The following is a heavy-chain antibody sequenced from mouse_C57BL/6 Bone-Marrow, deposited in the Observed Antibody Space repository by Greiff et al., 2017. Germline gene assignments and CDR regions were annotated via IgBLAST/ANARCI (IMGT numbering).Heavy chain of an antibody. D-gene: IGHD1-1*01. CDR3: VREGPFYYGSLYYFDY. CDR1: GFSFNTYA. Sequence: EVQGVESGGGLVQPKGSLKLSCAASGFSFNTYAMNWVRQAPGKGLEWVARIRSKSNNYATYYADSVKDRFTISRDDSESMLYLQMNNLKTEDTAMYYFVREGPFYYGSLYYFDYWGQGTTLTVSS. J-gene: IGHJ2*01. CDR2: IRSKSNNYAT. V-gene: IGHV10-1*01.